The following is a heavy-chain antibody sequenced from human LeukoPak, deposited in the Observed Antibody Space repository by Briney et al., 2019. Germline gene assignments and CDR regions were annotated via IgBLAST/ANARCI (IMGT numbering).Heavy chain of an antibody. CDR1: GFVLSSNA. Sequence: GGSLRLSCAASGFVLSSNAMSWVRQAPGKGLEWVSAIIISGGATYYADSVKGRFTISRDNSKNTLYLHMIILRAEDAAVYYCAKNSRGSYYGDWGQGTLVTVSS. CDR3: AKNSRGSYYGD. CDR2: IIISGGAT. D-gene: IGHD1-26*01. J-gene: IGHJ4*02. V-gene: IGHV3-23*01.